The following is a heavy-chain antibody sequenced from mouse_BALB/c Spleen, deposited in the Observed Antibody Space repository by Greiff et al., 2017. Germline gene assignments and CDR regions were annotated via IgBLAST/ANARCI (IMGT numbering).Heavy chain of an antibody. CDR3: ARHGYDYDGAWFAY. D-gene: IGHD2-4*01. J-gene: IGHJ3*01. V-gene: IGHV5-12-2*01. CDR1: GFTFSSYT. Sequence: EVQLVESGGGLVQPGGSLKLSCAASGFTFSSYTMSWVRQTPEKRLEWVAYISNGGGSTYYPDTVKGRFTISRDNAKNTLYLQMSSLKSEDTAMYYCARHGYDYDGAWFAYWGQGTLVTVSA. CDR2: ISNGGGST.